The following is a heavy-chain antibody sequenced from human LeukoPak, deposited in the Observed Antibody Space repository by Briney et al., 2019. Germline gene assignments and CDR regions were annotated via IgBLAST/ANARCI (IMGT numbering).Heavy chain of an antibody. Sequence: PGGSLRLSCAASGFTFSSYGMHWVRQAPGKGLDWVALIGYDGSNIYYADSVKGRFTISRDNAKNSLYLQMNSLRAEDTAVYYCAELGITMIGGVWGKGTTVTISS. CDR1: GFTFSSYG. D-gene: IGHD3-10*02. J-gene: IGHJ6*04. CDR3: AELGITMIGGV. CDR2: IGYDGSNI. V-gene: IGHV3-33*03.